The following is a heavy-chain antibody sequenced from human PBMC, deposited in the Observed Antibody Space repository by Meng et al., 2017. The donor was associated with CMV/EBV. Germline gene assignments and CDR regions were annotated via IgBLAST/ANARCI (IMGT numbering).Heavy chain of an antibody. Sequence: LETMSLTCAVYAWSFSGYHPSWTRQPPRKGLELIGEINHSGSTNYNPSLKSRVTISVDTSKNQLSLKLSSVTAADTAVYYCARGVGGVVVPAAIPPVYGMDVWGQGPTVTVS. CDR1: AWSFSGYH. CDR3: ARGVGGVVVPAAIPPVYGMDV. V-gene: IGHV4-34*01. D-gene: IGHD2-2*02. CDR2: INHSGST. J-gene: IGHJ6*02.